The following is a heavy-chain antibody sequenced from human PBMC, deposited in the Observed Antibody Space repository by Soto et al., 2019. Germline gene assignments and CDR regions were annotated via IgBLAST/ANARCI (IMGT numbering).Heavy chain of an antibody. CDR1: GDSVSSNSAA. CDR3: ARGVTIFGVVIRGYGMDV. V-gene: IGHV6-1*01. D-gene: IGHD3-3*01. CDR2: TYYRSKWYN. Sequence: SQTLSLTCAISGDSVSSNSAAWNWIRQSPSRGLGWLGRTYYRSKWYNDYAVSVKSRITINPDTSKNQFSLQLNSVTPEDTAVYYCARGVTIFGVVIRGYGMDVWGQGTTVTVSS. J-gene: IGHJ6*02.